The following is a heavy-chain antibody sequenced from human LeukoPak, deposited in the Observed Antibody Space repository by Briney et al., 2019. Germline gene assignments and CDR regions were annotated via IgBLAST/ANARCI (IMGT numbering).Heavy chain of an antibody. CDR1: GFTFSSYS. CDR3: ANSIVGEDAFDI. V-gene: IGHV3-48*01. J-gene: IGHJ3*02. Sequence: PGGSLRLSCAASGFTFSSYSMNWVRQAPGKGLEWVSYISSSSSTIYYADSVKGRFTISRDNSKNTLYLQMNSLRAEDTAVYYCANSIVGEDAFDIWGQGTMVTVSS. CDR2: ISSSSSTI. D-gene: IGHD2-15*01.